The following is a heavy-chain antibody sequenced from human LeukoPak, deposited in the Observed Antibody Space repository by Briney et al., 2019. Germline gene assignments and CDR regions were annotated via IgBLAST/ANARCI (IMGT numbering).Heavy chain of an antibody. CDR3: ARSSHYDILTGYSEEDAFDI. J-gene: IGHJ3*02. D-gene: IGHD3-9*01. CDR1: GFTVSSNY. CDR2: IYSGGST. Sequence: GGSLRLSCAASGFTVSSNYMSWVRQAPGKGLEWVSGIYSGGSTDYADSVKGRFTISRDNSKNTLYLQMNSLRVEDTAVYYCARSSHYDILTGYSEEDAFDIWGQGTMVTVSS. V-gene: IGHV3-53*01.